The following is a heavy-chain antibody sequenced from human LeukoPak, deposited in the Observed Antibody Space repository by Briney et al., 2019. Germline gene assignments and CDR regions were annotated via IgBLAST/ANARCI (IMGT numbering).Heavy chain of an antibody. CDR3: ARHELSSSWYPAFLDF. V-gene: IGHV4-59*08. J-gene: IGHJ4*02. CDR2: ICSSGST. D-gene: IGHD6-13*01. CDR1: GGSISSYY. Sequence: PSETLSLTCIVSGGSISSYYWSWIRQPPGKGLEWIGYICSSGSTKYNPSLKSRVTISVDTSKNQFSLKMSSVTAADTAVYYCARHELSSSWYPAFLDFWGQGTLVTVSS.